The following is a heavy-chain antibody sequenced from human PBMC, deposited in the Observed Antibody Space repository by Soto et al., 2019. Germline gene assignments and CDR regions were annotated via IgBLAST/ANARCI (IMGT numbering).Heavy chain of an antibody. V-gene: IGHV4-59*01. J-gene: IGHJ4*02. CDR1: GDSIKHYY. CDR3: VRGETKAHFDS. Sequence: QVQLQESGPGLVKPSETLSLTCTVSGDSIKHYYWNWIRQPPGKGLEWIGYIYYSEATNYNPSLKSRVTISKNQFSLKLTSVTAADTAVYYCVRGETKAHFDSWGQGIQVTVSS. D-gene: IGHD3-16*01. CDR2: IYYSEAT.